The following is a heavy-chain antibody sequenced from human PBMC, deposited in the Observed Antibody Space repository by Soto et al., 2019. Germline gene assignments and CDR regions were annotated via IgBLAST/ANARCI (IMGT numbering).Heavy chain of an antibody. CDR2: ISGSGGST. J-gene: IGHJ6*02. CDR1: GFTFSSYA. V-gene: IGHV3-23*01. Sequence: GGSLRLSCAASGFTFSSYAMSWVRQAPGKGLEWVSAISGSGGSTYYGDSVKGRFTISRDNSKNTLYLRMKSLRAEDTAVYYCAKYDFWSGPHYYYGMDAWGQGTTVTVSS. D-gene: IGHD3-3*01. CDR3: AKYDFWSGPHYYYGMDA.